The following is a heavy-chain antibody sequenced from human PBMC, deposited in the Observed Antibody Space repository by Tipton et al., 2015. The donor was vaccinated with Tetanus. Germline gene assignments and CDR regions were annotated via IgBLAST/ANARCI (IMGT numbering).Heavy chain of an antibody. CDR3: ARRNNPKLSYYYGMDV. CDR1: GYSFTTYW. D-gene: IGHD1/OR15-1a*01. Sequence: VQLVQSGAEVKKPGESLTISCKGSGYSFTTYWISWVRQMPGKGLEWMGRIDPSDSSTNYSPSFQGHVTISVDKSSSTAYLQWSSLKASDTAIYYCARRNNPKLSYYYGMDVWGQGTTVTVSS. CDR2: IDPSDSST. V-gene: IGHV5-10-1*01. J-gene: IGHJ6*02.